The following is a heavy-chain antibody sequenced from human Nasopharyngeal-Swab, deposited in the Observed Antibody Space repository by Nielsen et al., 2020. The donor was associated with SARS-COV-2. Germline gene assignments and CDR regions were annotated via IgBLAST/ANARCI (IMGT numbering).Heavy chain of an antibody. D-gene: IGHD4-17*01. CDR2: INHRGST. V-gene: IGHV4-34*01. Sequence: RQAPGKGLEWIGEINHRGSTNYNPSLKSRVTISVDTSKNQFSLKLSSVTAADTAVYYCARGHRRTTVTNYWYFDLWGRGTLVTVSS. CDR3: ARGHRRTTVTNYWYFDL. J-gene: IGHJ2*01.